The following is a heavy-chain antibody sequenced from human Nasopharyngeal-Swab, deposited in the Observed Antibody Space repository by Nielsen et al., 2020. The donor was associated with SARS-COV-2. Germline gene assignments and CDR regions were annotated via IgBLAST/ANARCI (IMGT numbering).Heavy chain of an antibody. D-gene: IGHD3-10*01. Sequence: ASVKVSCKASGYTFTSYGISWVRQAPGQGLEWMGWISTYDGDTNYAQKFQGRVTMTTDTSTSTAYMELRSPISDDTAVYYCARAGFGSHAFNFWGQGTMVTVSS. V-gene: IGHV1-18*01. J-gene: IGHJ3*01. CDR1: GYTFTSYG. CDR3: ARAGFGSHAFNF. CDR2: ISTYDGDT.